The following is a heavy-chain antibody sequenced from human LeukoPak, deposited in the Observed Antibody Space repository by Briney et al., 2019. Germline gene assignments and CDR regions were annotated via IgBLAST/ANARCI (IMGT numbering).Heavy chain of an antibody. D-gene: IGHD2-21*02. CDR3: ARDTLYCGGDCARAFDI. CDR2: ISAYNGNT. CDR1: GYTFTSYG. J-gene: IGHJ3*02. V-gene: IGHV1-18*01. Sequence: GASVKVSCKASGYTFTSYGISWVRQAPGQGLEWMGWISAYNGNTNYAQKLQGRVTMTTDTSTSTAYMELRSLRSDDTAVYYCARDTLYCGGDCARAFDIWGQGTMVTVSS.